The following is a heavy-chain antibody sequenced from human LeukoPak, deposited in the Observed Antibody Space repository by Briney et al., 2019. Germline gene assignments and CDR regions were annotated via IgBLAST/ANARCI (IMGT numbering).Heavy chain of an antibody. D-gene: IGHD1-26*01. J-gene: IGHJ4*02. CDR1: GFTFSSYA. V-gene: IGHV3-21*01. CDR2: ISSSSSYT. CDR3: ARGRGVGATALDY. Sequence: GGSLRLSCAASGFTFSSYAMSWVRQAPGKGLEWVSSISSSSSYTKDADSVKGRFTISRDNAKNSLYLQMNSLRAEETAVYYCARGRGVGATALDYWGRGTLVTVSS.